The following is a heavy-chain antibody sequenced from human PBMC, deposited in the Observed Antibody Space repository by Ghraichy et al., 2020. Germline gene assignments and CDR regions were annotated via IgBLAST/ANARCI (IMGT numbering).Heavy chain of an antibody. D-gene: IGHD1-26*01. V-gene: IGHV3-48*01. CDR1: GFTFSSYS. Sequence: LSLTCAASGFTFSSYSMNWVRQAPGKGLEWVSYISSSSSTIYYADSVKGRFTISRDNAKNSLYLQMNSLRAEDTAVYYCARGGGSYSDDAFDIWGQGTMVTVSS. J-gene: IGHJ3*02. CDR3: ARGGGSYSDDAFDI. CDR2: ISSSSSTI.